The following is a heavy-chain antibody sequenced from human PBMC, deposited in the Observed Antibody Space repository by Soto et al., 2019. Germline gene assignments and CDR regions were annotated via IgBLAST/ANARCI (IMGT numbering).Heavy chain of an antibody. CDR2: IYYSGTT. Sequence: RQPPGKAPEWIGSIYYSGTTYYSPSLKSRVTISADSSRYQVSLKMTSVTTADTAVYYCSRFAARPPFEYYGQGLVVTVSS. J-gene: IGHJ4*02. CDR3: SRFAARPPFEY. V-gene: IGHV4-39*01. D-gene: IGHD6-6*01.